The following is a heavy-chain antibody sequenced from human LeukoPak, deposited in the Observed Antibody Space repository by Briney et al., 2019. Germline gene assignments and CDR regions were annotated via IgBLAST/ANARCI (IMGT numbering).Heavy chain of an antibody. CDR2: MYPGDSDT. CDR1: GYSFTNYW. V-gene: IGHV5-51*01. D-gene: IGHD6-25*01. Sequence: GESLKISCKGSGYSFTNYWIGWVRQMPGRGLELMGIMYPGDSDTRYSPSFQGQVTISADKSISTAYLQWSSLKASDTAMYYCARQGSSEGDGDEYYFDYWGQGTLVTVSS. J-gene: IGHJ4*02. CDR3: ARQGSSEGDGDEYYFDY.